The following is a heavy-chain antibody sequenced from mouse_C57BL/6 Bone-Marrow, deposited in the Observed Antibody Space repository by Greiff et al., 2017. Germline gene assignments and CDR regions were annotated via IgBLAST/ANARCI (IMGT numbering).Heavy chain of an antibody. Sequence: VQLQQSGPELVKPGASVKISCKASGYSFTGYYMHWVKQSHGNILDRIGYIYPYNGVSNYNQKFKGKATLTVDKSSSTAYMELRSLTSEDSAVYYCARSRGNYVKFAYWGQGTLVTVSA. CDR3: ARSRGNYVKFAY. CDR2: IYPYNGVS. J-gene: IGHJ3*01. CDR1: GYSFTGYY. D-gene: IGHD2-1*01. V-gene: IGHV1-31*01.